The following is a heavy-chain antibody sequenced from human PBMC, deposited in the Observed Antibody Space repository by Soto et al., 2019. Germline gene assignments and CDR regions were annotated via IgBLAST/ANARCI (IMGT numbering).Heavy chain of an antibody. CDR1: GYTLTELS. CDR2: FDPEDGET. V-gene: IGHV1-24*01. Sequence: ASVKVSCKVSGYTLTELSMHWVRQAPGKELEWMGGFDPEDGETIYAQKFQGRVTMTEDTSTDTAYMELSSLRSEDTAVYYCATLPPGIAVAGSGAFDIWGQGTMVTVSS. J-gene: IGHJ3*02. CDR3: ATLPPGIAVAGSGAFDI. D-gene: IGHD6-19*01.